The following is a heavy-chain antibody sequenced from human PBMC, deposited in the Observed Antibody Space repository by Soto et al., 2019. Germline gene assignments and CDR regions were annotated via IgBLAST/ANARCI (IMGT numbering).Heavy chain of an antibody. CDR1: GYTFTSYY. Sequence: QVQLVQSGAEVKKPGASVKVSCKASGYTFTSYYMHWVRQAPGQGLEWMGIINPSGGSTSYAQKFQGRVTMTRDTSTSTVYMELSSLRSEDTAVYYCARDYSGSYYESQYYFDYWGQGTLVTVSS. D-gene: IGHD1-26*01. CDR3: ARDYSGSYYESQYYFDY. CDR2: INPSGGST. J-gene: IGHJ4*02. V-gene: IGHV1-46*01.